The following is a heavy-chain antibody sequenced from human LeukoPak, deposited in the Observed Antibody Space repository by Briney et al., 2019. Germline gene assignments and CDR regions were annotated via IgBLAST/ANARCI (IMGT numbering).Heavy chain of an antibody. CDR1: GFTLSNHW. Sequence: QSGGSLRLSCAASGFTLSNHWMHWVRQAPGKGLVWVSRINEDESRTNYADSVKGRFTISRDNAKNTLYLQMSSLRVEDTAVYYCARGGRVVHGVDVWGQGTTVTVSS. CDR3: ARGGRVVHGVDV. D-gene: IGHD6-6*01. V-gene: IGHV3-74*01. J-gene: IGHJ6*02. CDR2: INEDESRT.